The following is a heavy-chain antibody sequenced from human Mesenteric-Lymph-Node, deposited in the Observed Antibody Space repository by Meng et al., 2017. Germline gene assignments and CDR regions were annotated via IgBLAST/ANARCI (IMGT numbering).Heavy chain of an antibody. CDR3: ARDKDWLPLDY. J-gene: IGHJ4*02. CDR1: GFTFSSYS. D-gene: IGHD3/OR15-3a*01. V-gene: IGHV3-74*01. Sequence: GESLKISCAASGFTFSSYSMNWVRQVPGKGLVWVSRISGDGSDISYADSVRGRFTISRDNAKNTVYLQMNSLRAEDTALYYCARDKDWLPLDYWGQGTLVTVPQ. CDR2: ISGDGSDI.